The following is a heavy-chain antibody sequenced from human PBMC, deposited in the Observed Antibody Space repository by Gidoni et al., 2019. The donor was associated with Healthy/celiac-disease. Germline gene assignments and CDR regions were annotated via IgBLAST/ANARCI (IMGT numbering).Heavy chain of an antibody. J-gene: IGHJ4*02. D-gene: IGHD3-22*01. CDR2: ISSSSSYI. Sequence: EVQLVESGGGLVKPGGSLSLSCAAPGFTFSSYSMNWVRQGPGKGLEWVSSISSSSSYIYYADSVKGRFTISRDNAKNSLYLQMNSLRAEDTAVYYCASPVGKNYYDSSGWGQGTLVTVSS. CDR3: ASPVGKNYYDSSG. CDR1: GFTFSSYS. V-gene: IGHV3-21*01.